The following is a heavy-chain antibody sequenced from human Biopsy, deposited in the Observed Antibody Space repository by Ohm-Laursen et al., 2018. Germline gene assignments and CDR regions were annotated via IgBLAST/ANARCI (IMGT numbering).Heavy chain of an antibody. CDR2: IYYTGST. J-gene: IGHJ2*01. CDR3: ARHAPSYSGNYWRYFDL. Sequence: SQTLSLTCTVSGGFISSYYWSWIRQPPGKGLEWIGYIYYTGSTNYNPSLKSRVTISVDTSMNHLSLRLTSVTAADTAVYYCARHAPSYSGNYWRYFDLWGRGTLVIVSS. D-gene: IGHD1-26*01. CDR1: GGFISSYY. V-gene: IGHV4-59*08.